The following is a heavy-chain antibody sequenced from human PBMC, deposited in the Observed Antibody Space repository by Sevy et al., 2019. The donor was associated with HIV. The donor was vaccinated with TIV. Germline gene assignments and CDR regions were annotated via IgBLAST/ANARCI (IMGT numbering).Heavy chain of an antibody. CDR3: VGPKLTYTNGWHYFDY. CDR1: GASISNTAYY. Sequence: SETLSLTCIVSGASISNTAYYWGWIRQCPGKGLEWIASIRHGGYTFYNPSLKSRVTISADTSKNQFSLKLTSVSAADTSIYYCVGPKLTYTNGWHYFDYWGQGTVVTVSS. CDR2: IRHGGYT. D-gene: IGHD2-8*01. V-gene: IGHV4-39*01. J-gene: IGHJ4*02.